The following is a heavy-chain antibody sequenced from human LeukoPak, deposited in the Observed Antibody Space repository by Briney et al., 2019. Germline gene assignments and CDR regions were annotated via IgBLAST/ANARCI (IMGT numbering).Heavy chain of an antibody. Sequence: GGSLRLSCAASGFTFSSYWMNWVRQAPGKGLVWVSRISPAGSDTTYADSVRGRFTISRDNAKNTLYLQMNSLRAEDTAVYYCARDRRDGYCLGHWGQGTLVTVSS. J-gene: IGHJ4*02. D-gene: IGHD5-24*01. CDR2: ISPAGSDT. V-gene: IGHV3-74*03. CDR1: GFTFSSYW. CDR3: ARDRRDGYCLGH.